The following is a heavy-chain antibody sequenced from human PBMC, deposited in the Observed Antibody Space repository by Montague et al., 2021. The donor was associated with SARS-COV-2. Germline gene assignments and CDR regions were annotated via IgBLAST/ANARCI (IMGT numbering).Heavy chain of an antibody. CDR1: GSLFNFKA. CDR2: VSYEGSET. CDR3: ASAIGTTRTTGFYGMDV. Sequence: SLRLSCAGPGSLFNFKAFHWVRQAPGKGLEWVSVVSYEGSETFYGESVKGRFTISRDRWRNSVFLEMTGLRVEDTAVYYCASAIGTTRTTGFYGMDVWGQGTTVIVTS. J-gene: IGHJ6*02. V-gene: IGHV3-30-3*01. D-gene: IGHD1-1*01.